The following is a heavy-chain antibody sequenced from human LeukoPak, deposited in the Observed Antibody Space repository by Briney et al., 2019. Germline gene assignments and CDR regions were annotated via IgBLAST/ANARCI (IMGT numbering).Heavy chain of an antibody. D-gene: IGHD3-3*01. CDR2: ISWNSGSI. CDR3: ARDYDFWSGYLSYYYYGMDV. Sequence: GGSLRLSCAASGFTFDDYAMHWVRQAPGKGLEWVSGISWNSGSIGYADSVKGRFTISRDNAKNSLYLQMNSLRAEDTAVYYCARDYDFWSGYLSYYYYGMDVWGQGTTVTVSS. CDR1: GFTFDDYA. V-gene: IGHV3-9*01. J-gene: IGHJ6*02.